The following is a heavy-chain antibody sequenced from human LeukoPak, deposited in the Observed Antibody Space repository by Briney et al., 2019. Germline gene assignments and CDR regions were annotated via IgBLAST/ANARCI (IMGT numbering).Heavy chain of an antibody. CDR3: ARGDIAFDY. CDR1: GDIVSSNSAV. J-gene: IGHJ4*02. CDR2: TYYRSKWNK. D-gene: IGHD3-9*01. Sequence: SQTLSLTCAVSGDIVSSNSAVWNWIRQAPSRGLEWLGKTYYRSKWNKGYAISVKSRISINPDTSKNQFTLQLNSVTPEDVAVYYCARGDIAFDYWGQGILVTVSS. V-gene: IGHV6-1*01.